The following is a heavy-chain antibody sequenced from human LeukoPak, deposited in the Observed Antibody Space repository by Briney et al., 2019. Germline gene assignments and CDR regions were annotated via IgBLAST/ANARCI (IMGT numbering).Heavy chain of an antibody. Sequence: PSETLSLTCTVSGASINSYYWSWIRQPPGKGLEWIGEINHSGSTNYNPSLKSRVTISVDTSKNQFSLKLSSVTAADTAVYYCARSGGLFVYYYYYMDVWGKGTTVTVSS. D-gene: IGHD3-10*01. V-gene: IGHV4-34*01. CDR3: ARSGGLFVYYYYYMDV. CDR2: INHSGST. J-gene: IGHJ6*03. CDR1: GASINSYY.